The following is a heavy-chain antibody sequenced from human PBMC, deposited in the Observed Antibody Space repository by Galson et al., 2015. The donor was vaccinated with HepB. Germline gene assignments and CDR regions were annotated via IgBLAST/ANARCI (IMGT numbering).Heavy chain of an antibody. V-gene: IGHV4-34*01. J-gene: IGHJ4*02. CDR2: INHSGST. CDR1: GGSFSGYY. Sequence: ETLSLTCAVYGGSFSGYYWSWIRQPPGKGLGWIGEINHSGSTNYNPSLKSRVTISVDTSKNQFSLKLSSVTAADTAVYYCARAIPSKLYSYGSGSYVDYWGQGTLVTVSS. D-gene: IGHD3-10*01. CDR3: ARAIPSKLYSYGSGSYVDY.